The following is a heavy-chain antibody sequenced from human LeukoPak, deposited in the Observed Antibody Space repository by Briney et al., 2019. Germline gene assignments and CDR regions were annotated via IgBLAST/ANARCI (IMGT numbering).Heavy chain of an antibody. V-gene: IGHV3-23*01. CDR2: ISGSGGNT. CDR3: TRDVRSRYFDL. CDR1: GFTFSSYA. J-gene: IGHJ2*01. Sequence: GGSLRLSCAASGFTFSSYAMSWVRQAPGKGLDWVSAISGSGGNTYYADSVKGRFTISRDNSKNTLYLQMNSLRAEDTAVYFCTRDVRSRYFDLWGRGTLVTVSS.